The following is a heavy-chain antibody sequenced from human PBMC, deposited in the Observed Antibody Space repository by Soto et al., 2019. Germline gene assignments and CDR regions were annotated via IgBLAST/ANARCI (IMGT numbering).Heavy chain of an antibody. CDR1: GGSVSSGADF. CDR3: ARSPNYYYYGFDV. D-gene: IGHD3-10*01. Sequence: SETLYLTCTVCGGSVSSGADFWSWLRQSPGKRLEWIAYSYYSGSTNYNPSLKSRATISVDTSKSQVSLTLTSMTAADAALYYCARSPNYYYYGFDVWGQGTAVTVSS. CDR2: SYYSGST. V-gene: IGHV4-61*08. J-gene: IGHJ6*02.